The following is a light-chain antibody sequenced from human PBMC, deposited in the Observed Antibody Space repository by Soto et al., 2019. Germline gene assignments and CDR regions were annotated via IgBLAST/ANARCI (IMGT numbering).Light chain of an antibody. J-gene: IGKJ4*01. V-gene: IGKV3-15*01. CDR2: GAS. CDR1: QSINKN. CDR3: QHYDHLPPLS. Sequence: EIVMTQSPDTLSVSPGERATLSCRASQSINKNLAWYQQKPGQSPRLLIYGASTRATGIPARFSGSGSGIEFTLTISSLQSEDFAVYYCQHYDHLPPLSFGGGTKVEIK.